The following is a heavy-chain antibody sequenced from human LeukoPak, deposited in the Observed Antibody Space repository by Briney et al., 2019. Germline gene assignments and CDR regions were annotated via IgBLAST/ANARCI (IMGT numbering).Heavy chain of an antibody. Sequence: GGSLRLSCAASGFTFSSYWMNWARQAPGKGLEWVASINHNGDVNYYVDSVKGRFTISKDNAKNSLYLQMNSLRAEDTAVYYCARAGGSTVSHSDYWGQGTLVTVSS. CDR1: GFTFSSYW. V-gene: IGHV3-7*01. CDR3: ARAGGSTVSHSDY. CDR2: INHNGDVN. D-gene: IGHD4-17*01. J-gene: IGHJ4*02.